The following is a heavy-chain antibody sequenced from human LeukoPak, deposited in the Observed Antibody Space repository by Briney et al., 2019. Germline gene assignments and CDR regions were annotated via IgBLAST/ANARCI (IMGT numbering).Heavy chain of an antibody. D-gene: IGHD5-24*01. Sequence: ASVKVSCKASGDTFTSYGISWVRRAPGQGLEWMGWISAYNGNTNYAQKLQGRVTMTTDTSTSTAYMELRSLRSDDTAVYYCASDELSMATREPLDYWREGTLVTVSS. V-gene: IGHV1-18*01. CDR3: ASDELSMATREPLDY. CDR1: GDTFTSYG. J-gene: IGHJ4*02. CDR2: ISAYNGNT.